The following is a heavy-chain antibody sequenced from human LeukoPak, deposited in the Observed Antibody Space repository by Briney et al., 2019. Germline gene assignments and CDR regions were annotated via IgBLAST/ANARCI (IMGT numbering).Heavy chain of an antibody. CDR3: ARVLGLFDY. D-gene: IGHD7-27*01. Sequence: GGSLRLSCVVSGSTFSGFEMNWVRQAPGKGLEWVSYISSSGSGSTIFYADSVKGRFTISRDNAKNSLYLQMNSLRAEDTAVYYCARVLGLFDYWGQGTLVTVSS. V-gene: IGHV3-48*03. CDR1: GSTFSGFE. CDR2: ISSSGSGSTI. J-gene: IGHJ4*02.